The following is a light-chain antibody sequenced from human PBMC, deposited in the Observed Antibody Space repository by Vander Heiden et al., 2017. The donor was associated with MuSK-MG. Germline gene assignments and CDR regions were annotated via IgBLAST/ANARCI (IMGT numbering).Light chain of an antibody. CDR1: QSLSNN. Sequence: EIVMTQSPATLSVSPGERATLSCRASQSLSNNFPWYPHKPGQSPRLLLYCASTRPTGIPARFSGCGSGTEFTLTLSSLQSEDFALYYCPQCDDWRTFGQGTRVEIK. V-gene: IGKV3-15*01. CDR2: CAS. J-gene: IGKJ1*01. CDR3: PQCDDWRT.